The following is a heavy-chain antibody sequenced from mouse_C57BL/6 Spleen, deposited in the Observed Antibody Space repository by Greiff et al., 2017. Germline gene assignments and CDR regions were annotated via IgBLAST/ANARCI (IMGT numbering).Heavy chain of an antibody. D-gene: IGHD3-2*02. CDR2: INPNNGGT. CDR1: GYTFTDYN. CDR3: ARGADSSGYGAWFAY. Sequence: VQLKESGPELVKPGASVKIPCKASGYTFTDYNMDWVKQSHGKSLEWIGDINPNNGGTIYNQKFKGKATLTVDKSSSTAYMELRSLTSEDTAVYYCARGADSSGYGAWFAYWGQGTLVTVSA. V-gene: IGHV1-18*01. J-gene: IGHJ3*01.